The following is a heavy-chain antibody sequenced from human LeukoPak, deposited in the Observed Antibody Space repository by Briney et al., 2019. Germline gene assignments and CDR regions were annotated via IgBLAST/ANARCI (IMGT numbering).Heavy chain of an antibody. CDR2: INPSGGST. D-gene: IGHD6-19*01. CDR3: AREGLDSSGWYSEGY. J-gene: IGHJ4*02. CDR1: GGTFSSYN. Sequence: GSSVSVPCKASGGTFSSYNIHWVRQAPGQGLEWMGLINPSGGSTSYAQKFQGRVTMTRDMSTSTVYMELSSLRSEETAVYYCAREGLDSSGWYSEGYWGQGTLVTVSS. V-gene: IGHV1-46*01.